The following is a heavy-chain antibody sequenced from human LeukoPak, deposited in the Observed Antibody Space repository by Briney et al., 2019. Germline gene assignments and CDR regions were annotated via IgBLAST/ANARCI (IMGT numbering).Heavy chain of an antibody. CDR2: IYYSGST. CDR1: GGSISSYY. D-gene: IGHD3-10*01. V-gene: IGHV4-59*01. CDR3: ARDGGYGSGSYL. Sequence: PSETLSLTCTVSGGSISSYYWSWIRQPPGKGLEWIGYIYYSGSTNYNPSLKSRVTISVDTSKNQFSLKLNSVTAADTAVYYCARDGGYGSGSYLWGQGTLVTVSS. J-gene: IGHJ4*02.